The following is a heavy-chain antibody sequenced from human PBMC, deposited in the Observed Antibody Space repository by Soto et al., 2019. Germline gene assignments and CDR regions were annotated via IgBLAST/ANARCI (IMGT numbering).Heavy chain of an antibody. J-gene: IGHJ6*02. Sequence: QVQLVQSGAEVKKPGASVKVSCKASGYIFTSYYIHWVRQAPGQGIEWMGIINTSSGNTIYLQRFQGRVTMTRDTSTSTVYMELSSLRSGDTAIYYCARSDSDYYGLDVWGQGTTVTVSS. CDR1: GYIFTSYY. CDR3: ARSDSDYYGLDV. CDR2: INTSSGNT. V-gene: IGHV1-46*01.